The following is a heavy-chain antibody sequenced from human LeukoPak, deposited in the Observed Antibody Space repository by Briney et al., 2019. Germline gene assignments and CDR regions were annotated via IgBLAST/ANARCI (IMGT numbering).Heavy chain of an antibody. CDR3: ATDEAATGRLDY. CDR2: INSDGSST. D-gene: IGHD1-1*01. J-gene: IGHJ4*02. V-gene: IGHV3-74*01. Sequence: GGSLRLSCAASGFNFRNYWMHWVRQAPGKGLVGVSRINSDGSSTSYADSVKGRFTISRDNAENTLYLQINSLRAEDTAVYYCATDEAATGRLDYWGQGTLVTDSS. CDR1: GFNFRNYW.